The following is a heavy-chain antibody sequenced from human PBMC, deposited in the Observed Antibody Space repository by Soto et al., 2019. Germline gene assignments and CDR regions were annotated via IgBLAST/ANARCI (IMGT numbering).Heavy chain of an antibody. CDR3: ATAAIAVAAGGAFDI. CDR2: FDPEDGET. D-gene: IGHD6-19*01. CDR1: GYTLTELS. J-gene: IGHJ3*02. Sequence: GASVKVSCKVSGYTLTELSMHWVRQAPGKGLEWMGGFDPEDGETIYAQKFQGRVTMTEDTSTDTAYMELSSLRSEDTAVYYCATAAIAVAAGGAFDIWGQGTMVTVSS. V-gene: IGHV1-24*01.